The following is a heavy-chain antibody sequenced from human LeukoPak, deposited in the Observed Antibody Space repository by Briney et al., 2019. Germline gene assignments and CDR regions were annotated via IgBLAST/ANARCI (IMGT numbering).Heavy chain of an antibody. CDR2: ISSSGSTI. V-gene: IGHV3-48*03. Sequence: PGGPLRLSCAAPGFPFSSYEMNWVRQAPGKGLGWVSYISSSGSTIYYADSVKGRFTISRDNAKNSLYLQMNNLRAEDTAVYYCAREGYYGSGTDYWGQGTLVTVSS. J-gene: IGHJ4*02. CDR3: AREGYYGSGTDY. D-gene: IGHD3-10*01. CDR1: GFPFSSYE.